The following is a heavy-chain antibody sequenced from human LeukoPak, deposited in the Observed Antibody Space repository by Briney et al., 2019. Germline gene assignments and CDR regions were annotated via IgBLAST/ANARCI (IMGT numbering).Heavy chain of an antibody. V-gene: IGHV3-23*01. D-gene: IGHD5-24*01. CDR2: ISGSGGNT. J-gene: IGHJ4*02. CDR3: ARRQSGYNRPIDY. CDR1: GFIFSSYV. Sequence: PGGSLRLSCAASGFIFSSYVMSWVRQAPGKGQEWVSAISGSGGNTPYADSVKGRFTISRDNSKNTLYLQMNSLRAEDTAVYYCARRQSGYNRPIDYWGQGTLVTVSS.